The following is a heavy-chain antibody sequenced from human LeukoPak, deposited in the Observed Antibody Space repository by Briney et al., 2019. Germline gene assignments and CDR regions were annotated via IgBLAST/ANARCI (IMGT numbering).Heavy chain of an antibody. Sequence: PGGSLRLSCAASGFTVSSKYMSWVRQAPGKGLEWLSVIYNSGGTYYADSVKGRFTISRDNSKNTLYLQMNSLRVEDTAVYFCARDCSASSSDYYPLGYGGQGTLVTVSS. CDR1: GFTVSSKY. V-gene: IGHV3-66*01. CDR3: ARDCSASSSDYYPLGY. CDR2: IYNSGGT. D-gene: IGHD3-22*01. J-gene: IGHJ4*02.